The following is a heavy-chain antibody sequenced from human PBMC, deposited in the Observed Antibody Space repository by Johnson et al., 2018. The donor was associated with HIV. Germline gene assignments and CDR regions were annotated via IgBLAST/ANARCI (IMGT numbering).Heavy chain of an antibody. CDR1: GFTFSSYG. CDR3: AKDRVWLVPTPLDAFDI. V-gene: IGHV3-30*18. CDR2: ISYDGSNK. Sequence: QVQLVESGGGVVQPGRSLRLSCAASGFTFSSYGMHWVRQAPGKGLEWVAVISYDGSNKYYADSVKGRFTISRDNSKNTLYLQMNSLRAEDTAVYYCAKDRVWLVPTPLDAFDIWGQGTMVTVSS. J-gene: IGHJ3*02. D-gene: IGHD6-19*01.